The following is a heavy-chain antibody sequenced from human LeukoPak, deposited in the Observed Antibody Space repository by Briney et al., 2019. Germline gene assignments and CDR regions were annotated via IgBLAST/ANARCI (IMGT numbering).Heavy chain of an antibody. CDR1: GFTFSTYN. Sequence: GGSLRLSCAASGFTFSTYNMNWVRQPPGKGLEWVSSISSSSSYIYSADSVKGRYTISRDNAKNSLYLQMNSLRAEDTAVYYCARSPGSGSYYYYLDYWGQGTLVTVSS. V-gene: IGHV3-21*01. D-gene: IGHD3-10*01. J-gene: IGHJ4*02. CDR3: ARSPGSGSYYYYLDY. CDR2: ISSSSSYI.